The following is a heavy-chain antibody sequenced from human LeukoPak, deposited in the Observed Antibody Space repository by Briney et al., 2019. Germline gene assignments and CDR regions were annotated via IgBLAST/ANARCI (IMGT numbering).Heavy chain of an antibody. J-gene: IGHJ4*02. V-gene: IGHV5-51*01. CDR1: GYSFTSCW. CDR3: ARAFGYSGSYYVY. Sequence: GESLKISCKGSGYSFTSCWISWVRQMPGKGLEWMGIIYPGDSDTRYSPSFQGQVTISADKSISTAYLQWSSLKASDTAMYYCARAFGYSGSYYVYWGQGTLVTVSS. D-gene: IGHD1-26*01. CDR2: IYPGDSDT.